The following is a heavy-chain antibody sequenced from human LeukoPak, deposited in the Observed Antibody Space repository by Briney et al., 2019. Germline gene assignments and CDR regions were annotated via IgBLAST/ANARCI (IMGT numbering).Heavy chain of an antibody. Sequence: ASVTVSCTASGGTFSSYAVSWVRQAPGQGLEWMGGIIPIFGTANYAQKFQGRVTITADESTSTACMERSSLRSEDTAVYYCASANSGLLRVWVFDYWGQGTLVTVSS. CDR2: IIPIFGTA. CDR3: ASANSGLLRVWVFDY. V-gene: IGHV1-69*13. J-gene: IGHJ4*02. D-gene: IGHD1-26*01. CDR1: GGTFSSYA.